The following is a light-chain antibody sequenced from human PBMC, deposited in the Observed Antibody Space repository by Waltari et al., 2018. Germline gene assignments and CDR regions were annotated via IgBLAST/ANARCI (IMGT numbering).Light chain of an antibody. CDR2: DVT. Sequence: QSALTQPPPLSGSPGQSVTISCPGTRTVVVVFKHFPWYQQHPGEAPKLIFYDVTKRPSGVPDRFSGSKSGNTASLTISGLQAEDEADYYCCSFAGSYTWVFGGGTKVTVL. CDR1: RTVVVVFKH. CDR3: CSFAGSYTWV. V-gene: IGLV2-11*01. J-gene: IGLJ3*02.